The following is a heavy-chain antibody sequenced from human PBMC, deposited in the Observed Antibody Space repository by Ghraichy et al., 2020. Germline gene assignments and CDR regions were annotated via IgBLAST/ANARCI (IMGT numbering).Heavy chain of an antibody. D-gene: IGHD6-19*01. CDR3: TRGGPIAVAGMTIDY. Sequence: ASVKVSCKASGYTFTDYYIHWVRQAPGQGLEWMGWINANSGGTNYAQKFQGRVTMTRDTSISTAYMELSRLTSDDAAVFYCTRGGPIAVAGMTIDYWGQGTLVTVSS. CDR2: INANSGGT. V-gene: IGHV1-2*02. CDR1: GYTFTDYY. J-gene: IGHJ4*02.